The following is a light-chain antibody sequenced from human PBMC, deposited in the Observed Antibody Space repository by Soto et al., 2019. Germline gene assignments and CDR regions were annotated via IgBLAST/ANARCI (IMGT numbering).Light chain of an antibody. CDR2: EDS. CDR1: SSVFGSYNL. Sequence: QSALTQPASVSGSPGQSITISCTGTSSVFGSYNLVSWYQQHPGKAPKLMIYEDSKRPSGVSNRFSGSKSGNTASLTISGLQAEDDADYYCCSYAGSSTYVFGTGTKVT. CDR3: CSYAGSSTYV. J-gene: IGLJ1*01. V-gene: IGLV2-23*01.